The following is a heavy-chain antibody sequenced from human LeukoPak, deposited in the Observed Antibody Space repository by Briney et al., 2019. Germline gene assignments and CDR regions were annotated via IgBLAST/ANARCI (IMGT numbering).Heavy chain of an antibody. D-gene: IGHD2-2*01. CDR3: ASSELGYCSSTSCYYFDY. V-gene: IGHV1-69*05. CDR2: IIPIFGTA. CDR1: GGTFSSYA. J-gene: IGHJ4*02. Sequence: ASVKVSCKASGGTFSSYAISWVRQAPGQGLEWMGRIIPIFGTANYAQKLQGRVTMTTDTSTSTAYMELRSLRSDDTAVYYCASSELGYCSSTSCYYFDYWGQGTLVTVSS.